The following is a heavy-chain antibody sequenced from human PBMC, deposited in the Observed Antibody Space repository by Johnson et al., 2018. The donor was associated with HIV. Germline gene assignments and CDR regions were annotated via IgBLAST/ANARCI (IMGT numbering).Heavy chain of an antibody. J-gene: IGHJ3*02. V-gene: IGHV3-30-3*02. CDR3: AKHPNYDFWSGYWNDAFDI. D-gene: IGHD3-3*01. CDR2: ISYDGSNK. CDR1: GFTFSSYG. Sequence: VQLVESGGGVVQPGGSLRLSCAASGFTFSSYGMHWVRQAPGKGLEWVAVISYDGSNKYYADSVKGRFTISRDNSKNTLYLQMNSLRAEDTAVYYCAKHPNYDFWSGYWNDAFDIWGQGTMVTVSS.